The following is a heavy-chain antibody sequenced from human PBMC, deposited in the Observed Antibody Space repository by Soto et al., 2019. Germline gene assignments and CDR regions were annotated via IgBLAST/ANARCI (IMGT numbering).Heavy chain of an antibody. D-gene: IGHD3-9*01. J-gene: IGHJ6*02. CDR1: GYTFTGYY. Sequence: ASVKVSCKASGYTFTGYYMHWVRQAPGQGLEWMGWINPNSGGTNYAQKFQGRVTMTRDTSISTAYMELSRLRSDDTAVYYCARADVLRYFWSHYGMDVWGLGTTVTVSS. CDR3: ARADVLRYFWSHYGMDV. CDR2: INPNSGGT. V-gene: IGHV1-2*02.